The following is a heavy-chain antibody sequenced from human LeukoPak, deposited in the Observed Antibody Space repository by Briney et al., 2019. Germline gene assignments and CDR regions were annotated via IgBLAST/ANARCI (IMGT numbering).Heavy chain of an antibody. CDR3: ARGRTTMVRGVIISRSGFDP. CDR2: MNPNSGNT. Sequence: ASVKVSCKASGYTFTSYDINWVRQAPGQGLEWMGWMNPNSGNTGYAQKFQGRVTMTRNTSISTAYMELSSLRSEDTAVYYCARGRTTMVRGVIISRSGFDPWGQGTLVTVSS. J-gene: IGHJ5*02. D-gene: IGHD3-10*01. CDR1: GYTFTSYD. V-gene: IGHV1-8*01.